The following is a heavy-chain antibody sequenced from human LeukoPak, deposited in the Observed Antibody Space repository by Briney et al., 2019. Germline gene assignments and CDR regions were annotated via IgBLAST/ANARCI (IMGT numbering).Heavy chain of an antibody. D-gene: IGHD3-3*01. CDR2: INPDGTVT. Sequence: GGSLRLSCAASGFTFNTYWMHWVRQAPGEGLGWVSPINPDGTVTTYADSVKGRFTISRDNAKNTLYLQMNSLRAEDTAVYYCVRDSPSGFFDLWGRGTLLTVSS. CDR3: VRDSPSGFFDL. V-gene: IGHV3-74*01. CDR1: GFTFNTYW. J-gene: IGHJ2*01.